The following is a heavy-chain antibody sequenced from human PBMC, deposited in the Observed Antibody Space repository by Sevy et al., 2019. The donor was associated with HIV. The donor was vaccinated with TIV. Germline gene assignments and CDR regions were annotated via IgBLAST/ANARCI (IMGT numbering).Heavy chain of an antibody. CDR1: GFTFSSYA. D-gene: IGHD5-12*01. CDR3: ARVEDQATYSDYDGRTDAFDN. J-gene: IGHJ3*02. Sequence: GGSLRLSCAASGFTFSSYAMHWVRQAPGKGLEWVAVISYDGSNKYYADSVKGRFTISRDNSKNTLYLQMNSLRAEETPVYYWARVEDQATYSDYDGRTDAFDNWGQGTMVTVSS. CDR2: ISYDGSNK. V-gene: IGHV3-30-3*01.